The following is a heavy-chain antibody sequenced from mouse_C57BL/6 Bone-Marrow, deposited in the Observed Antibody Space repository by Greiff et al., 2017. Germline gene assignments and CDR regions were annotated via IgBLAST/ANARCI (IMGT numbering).Heavy chain of an antibody. J-gene: IGHJ1*03. Sequence: VQLQPSGPELVKPGASVKISCKASGYAFSSSWMNWVKQRPGKGLEWIGRIYPGDGDTNYNGKFKGKATLTADKSSSTAYMQLSSLTSEDSAVYFCARESLYYYGSSYWYFDVWGTGTTVTVSS. D-gene: IGHD1-1*01. V-gene: IGHV1-82*01. CDR2: IYPGDGDT. CDR1: GYAFSSSW. CDR3: ARESLYYYGSSYWYFDV.